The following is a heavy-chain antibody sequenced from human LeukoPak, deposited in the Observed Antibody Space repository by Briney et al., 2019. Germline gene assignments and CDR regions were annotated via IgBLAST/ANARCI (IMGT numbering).Heavy chain of an antibody. CDR1: GFTFSGHY. J-gene: IGHJ4*02. CDR2: TRNKANSYTT. Sequence: GGSLRLSCAASGFTFSGHYMDWVRQAPGKGLEWVGRTRNKANSYTTEYAASVKGRFTISRDNAKNSLFLQMSNLRDDDTAIYYCARHVGISFWGQGTLVTVSS. V-gene: IGHV3-72*01. CDR3: ARHVGISF. D-gene: IGHD7-27*01.